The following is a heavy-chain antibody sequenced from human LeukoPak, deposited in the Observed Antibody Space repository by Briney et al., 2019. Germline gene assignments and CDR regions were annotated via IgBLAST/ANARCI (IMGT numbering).Heavy chain of an antibody. V-gene: IGHV4-59*01. CDR3: ARAVIAVAGDYFDY. Sequence: SETLSLTCSVSGGSISSYYWSWIRQPPGEGLEWSGYIYYSGSTNYNPSLKSRVTISVDTSKNQFSLKLSSVTAADTAVYYCARAVIAVAGDYFDYWGQGTLVTVSS. CDR1: GGSISSYY. D-gene: IGHD6-19*01. CDR2: IYYSGST. J-gene: IGHJ4*02.